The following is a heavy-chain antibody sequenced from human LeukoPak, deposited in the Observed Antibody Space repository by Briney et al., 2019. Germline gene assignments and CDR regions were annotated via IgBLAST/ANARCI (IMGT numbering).Heavy chain of an antibody. CDR2: INPNSGGT. V-gene: IGHV1-2*02. CDR1: GYTFTGYY. Sequence: ASVKVSCKASGYTFTGYYMHWVRQAPGQGLEWMGWINPNSGGTNYAQKFQGRVTMTRGTSISTAYMELSRLRSDDTAVYYCARDCSSSWYNWFDPWGQGTLVTVSS. J-gene: IGHJ5*02. CDR3: ARDCSSSWYNWFDP. D-gene: IGHD6-13*01.